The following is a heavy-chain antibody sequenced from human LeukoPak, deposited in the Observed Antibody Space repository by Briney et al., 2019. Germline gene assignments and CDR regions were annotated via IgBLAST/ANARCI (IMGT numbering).Heavy chain of an antibody. V-gene: IGHV4-61*05. D-gene: IGHD2-2*01. CDR1: GGSISSSSYY. Sequence: SETLSLTCTVSGGSISSSSYYWSWIRQPPGKGLEWIGYIYYSGSTNYNPSLKSRVTISVDTSKNQFSLKLSSVTAADTAVYYCARVVSRIHCSSTSCYAGGSRPPYYYYMDVWGKGTTVTVSS. CDR2: IYYSGST. CDR3: ARVVSRIHCSSTSCYAGGSRPPYYYYMDV. J-gene: IGHJ6*03.